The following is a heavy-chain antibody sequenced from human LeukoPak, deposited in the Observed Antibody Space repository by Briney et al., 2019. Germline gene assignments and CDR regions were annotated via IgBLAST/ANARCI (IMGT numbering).Heavy chain of an antibody. Sequence: GGSLRLSCAASGFTFSSYAMSWVRQAPGKGLEWVSSISSSSSYIYYADSVKGRFTTSRDNAKNSLYLQMNSLRAEDTAVYYCARDAPSGWSRLGYFDYWGQGTLVTVSS. CDR2: ISSSSSYI. CDR3: ARDAPSGWSRLGYFDY. J-gene: IGHJ4*02. D-gene: IGHD6-19*01. CDR1: GFTFSSYA. V-gene: IGHV3-21*01.